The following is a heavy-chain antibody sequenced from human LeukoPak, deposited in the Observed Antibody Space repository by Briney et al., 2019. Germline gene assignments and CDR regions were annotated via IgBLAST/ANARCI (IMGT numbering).Heavy chain of an antibody. J-gene: IGHJ3*02. V-gene: IGHV3-21*01. D-gene: IGHD4-11*01. Sequence: GGSLRLSCAASGFTFSSYSMTWVRQAPGKGLEWVSSISSSSSYIYYADPVKGRFTISRDNAKNSLYLQMNSLRAEDTAVYYCARVDYLLGDAFDIWGQGTMVTVSS. CDR3: ARVDYLLGDAFDI. CDR2: ISSSSSYI. CDR1: GFTFSSYS.